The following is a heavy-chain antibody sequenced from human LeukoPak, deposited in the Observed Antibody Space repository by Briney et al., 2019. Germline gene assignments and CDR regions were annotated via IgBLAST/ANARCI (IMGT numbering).Heavy chain of an antibody. Sequence: ASVNVSCKASGGTFSSYAISWVRQAPGQGLEWVGWISAYNGDTNYAQKLQGRVTMTTDTSTSTAYMEVRSLRSDDTAVYYCARDGRFGELFDYWGQGTLVTVSS. CDR3: ARDGRFGELFDY. CDR1: GGTFSSYA. D-gene: IGHD3-10*01. J-gene: IGHJ4*02. V-gene: IGHV1-18*01. CDR2: ISAYNGDT.